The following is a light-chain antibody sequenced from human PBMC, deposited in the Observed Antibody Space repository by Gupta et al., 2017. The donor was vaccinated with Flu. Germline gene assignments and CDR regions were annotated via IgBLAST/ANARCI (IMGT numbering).Light chain of an antibody. V-gene: IGLV2-8*01. Sequence: HSALTQPPSASGSPGQSVTISCPGTSSDIGGCNLVSWYQQYPGKVPKLMIYEVNKRPSGAPDRFSGAKSGNTASLTVSGLQAEEEADYYCSAYAGANNVYVFGTGTKVTAL. CDR2: EVN. CDR3: SAYAGANNVYV. J-gene: IGLJ1*01. CDR1: SSDIGGCNL.